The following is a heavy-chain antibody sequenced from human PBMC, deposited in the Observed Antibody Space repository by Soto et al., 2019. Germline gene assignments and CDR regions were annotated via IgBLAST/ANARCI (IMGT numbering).Heavy chain of an antibody. CDR3: ARHELLWFGELLKGDYYYGMDV. D-gene: IGHD3-10*01. V-gene: IGHV1-69*01. CDR1: GGTFSSYA. J-gene: IGHJ6*02. CDR2: IIPIFGTA. Sequence: QVQLVQSGAEVKKPGSSVKVSCKASGGTFSSYAISWVRQAPGQGLEWMGGIIPIFGTANYAQKFQGRVTITADESTSTAYMELSSLRSEDTAVYYCARHELLWFGELLKGDYYYGMDVWDQGTTATVSS.